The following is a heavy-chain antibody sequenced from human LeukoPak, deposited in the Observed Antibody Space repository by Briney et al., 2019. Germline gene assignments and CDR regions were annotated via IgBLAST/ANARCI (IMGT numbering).Heavy chain of an antibody. Sequence: ASVKVSCKASGYTFTGYYMHWVRQAPGQGLEWMGIINPSGGSTSYAQKFQGRVSMTRDTSTSTVYMELSSLRSEDTAVYYCARDRPFYGGEPQNYFDYWGQGTLVTVSS. V-gene: IGHV1-46*01. CDR2: INPSGGST. D-gene: IGHD4-23*01. CDR1: GYTFTGYY. CDR3: ARDRPFYGGEPQNYFDY. J-gene: IGHJ4*02.